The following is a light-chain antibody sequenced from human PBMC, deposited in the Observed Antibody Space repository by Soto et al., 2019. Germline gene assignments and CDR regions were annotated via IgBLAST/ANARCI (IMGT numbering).Light chain of an antibody. CDR2: AAS. J-gene: IGKJ1*01. CDR3: QQRSTWPPWT. CDR1: QSISSY. Sequence: DIQMTQSPSSLSASVGDRVTITCRASQSISSYLNWYQQKPGKAPKLLIYAASSLQSGVPSRFSGSGSGTDFTLTISSLEPEDFAVYYCQQRSTWPPWTFGQGTKVEVK. V-gene: IGKV1-39*01.